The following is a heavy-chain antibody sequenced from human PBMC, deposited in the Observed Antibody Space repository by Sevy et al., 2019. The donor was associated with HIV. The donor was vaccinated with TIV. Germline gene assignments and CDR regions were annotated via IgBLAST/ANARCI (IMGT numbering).Heavy chain of an antibody. D-gene: IGHD3-10*01. J-gene: IGHJ6*03. Sequence: SETLSLTCAVYGGSFSGYYWSWIRQPPGKGLEWIGEINHSGSTNYNPSLKSRVTISVDTSKNQFSLKLGSVTAADTAVYYCARVRYYYGSGSYPPYYYYYYMDVWGKGTTVTVSS. CDR2: INHSGST. CDR3: ARVRYYYGSGSYPPYYYYYYMDV. CDR1: GGSFSGYY. V-gene: IGHV4-34*01.